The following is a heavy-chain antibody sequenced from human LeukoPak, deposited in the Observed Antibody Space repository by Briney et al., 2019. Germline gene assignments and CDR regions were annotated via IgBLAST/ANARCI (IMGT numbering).Heavy chain of an antibody. CDR1: GLTLSPYT. CDR2: ISSGSRYI. Sequence: GGSLRLSCAASGLTLSPYTLNWGRQAPGKGLEWVSSISSGSRYIYYADSVKGRFTISRDDAKNSLYLQMDSLRAEDTAVYHCARQRFDAFDLWGQGTMVTVSS. V-gene: IGHV3-21*04. CDR3: ARQRFDAFDL. J-gene: IGHJ3*01.